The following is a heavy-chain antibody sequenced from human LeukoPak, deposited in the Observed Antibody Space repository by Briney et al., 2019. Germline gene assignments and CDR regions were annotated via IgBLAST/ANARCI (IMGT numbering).Heavy chain of an antibody. J-gene: IGHJ6*04. V-gene: IGHV4-59*12. D-gene: IGHD6-13*01. CDR2: IYYSGST. CDR1: GGSISSYY. CDR3: ARGAKQQLVSSMDV. Sequence: SETLSLTCTVSGGSISSYYWSWIRQPPGKGLEWIGYIYYSGSTNYNPSLKSRVTISVDTSKNQFSLKLSSVTAADTAVYYCARGAKQQLVSSMDVWGKGTTVTVSS.